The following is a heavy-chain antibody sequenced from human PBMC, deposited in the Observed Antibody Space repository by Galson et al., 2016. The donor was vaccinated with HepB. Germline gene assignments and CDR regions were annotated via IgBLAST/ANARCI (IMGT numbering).Heavy chain of an antibody. CDR1: GFTFSGYA. V-gene: IGHV3-23*01. D-gene: IGHD3-10*01. J-gene: IGHJ4*02. CDR2: ITNGGGGKT. Sequence: SLRLSCAASGFTFSGYAMGWVRQAPGKGLEWVSIITNGGGGKTYYADSVKGRFTISRDNSKNTLYLQMDSLRAEDTAVYYCAKLRGGVIINYYFDCWGQGTLVTVSS. CDR3: AKLRGGVIINYYFDC.